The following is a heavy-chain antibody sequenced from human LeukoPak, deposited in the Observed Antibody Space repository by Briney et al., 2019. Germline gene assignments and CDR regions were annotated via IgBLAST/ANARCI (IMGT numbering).Heavy chain of an antibody. Sequence: GGSLRLSCAASGLSVSSNYMTWVRQAPGKGLEWVSLIDSGGGTYYADSVKGRFTVSRDNYKNALYLRMNSLRAEDTAVYYCARDRGYGDYYFEYWGQGTLVTVSS. CDR3: ARDRGYGDYYFEY. CDR2: IDSGGGT. V-gene: IGHV3-53*01. D-gene: IGHD2-21*02. CDR1: GLSVSSNY. J-gene: IGHJ4*02.